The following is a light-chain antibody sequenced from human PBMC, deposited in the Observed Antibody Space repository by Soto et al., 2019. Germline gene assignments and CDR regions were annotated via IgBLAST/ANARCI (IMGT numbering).Light chain of an antibody. CDR3: QQYGSSGT. CDR1: QSVSRPY. V-gene: IGKV3-20*01. Sequence: EIVLTHSAGTLSLSPVERATLSFIASQSVSRPYLAWYKQKPGQAPRLLIYGESNRATGIPDRFSASGSGNDFTLTISRLEPEDFAVYYCQQYGSSGTFGQGTKVDI. J-gene: IGKJ1*01. CDR2: GES.